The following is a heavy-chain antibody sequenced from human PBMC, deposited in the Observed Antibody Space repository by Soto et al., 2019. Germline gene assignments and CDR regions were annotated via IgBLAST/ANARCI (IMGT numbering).Heavy chain of an antibody. CDR1: GYTFTSYD. Sequence: GASVKVSCKASGYTFTSYDINWVRQAPGQGLEWMGWMNPNSGYRGYAQKFQGRVTMTWDTSISTAYMELSSLRSDDTAVYYCARDPSGSYFPWFDPWGQGTLVTSPQ. CDR3: ARDPSGSYFPWFDP. J-gene: IGHJ5*02. D-gene: IGHD1-26*01. V-gene: IGHV1-8*01. CDR2: MNPNSGYR.